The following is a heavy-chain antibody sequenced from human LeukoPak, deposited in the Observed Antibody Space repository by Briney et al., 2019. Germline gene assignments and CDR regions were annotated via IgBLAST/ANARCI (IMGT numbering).Heavy chain of an antibody. D-gene: IGHD3-16*01. J-gene: IGHJ4*02. V-gene: IGHV3-30*18. CDR1: GFTFSGYG. CDR2: ISYNGRNN. CDR3: AKDNRGYFDF. Sequence: PGRSLRLSCAASGFTFSGYGFHWVRQAPGKGLEWVALISYNGRNNYYADSVKGRFTISRDNSKNTLYLQVSSLRTEDTAVYFCAKDNRGYFDFWGQGTLVTVSS.